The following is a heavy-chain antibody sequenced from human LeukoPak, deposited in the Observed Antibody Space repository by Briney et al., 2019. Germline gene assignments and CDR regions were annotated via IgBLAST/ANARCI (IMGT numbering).Heavy chain of an antibody. CDR3: ARPSYYDSSGYYPYYFDY. CDR2: IYPGDSDT. D-gene: IGHD3-22*01. Sequence: AGASLKISCKGSGSSFTSYWIGWVRPLPGKGLEWMGIIYPGDSDTRYSPSFQGQVTISADKSISTAYLQWSSLKASDTAMYYCARPSYYDSSGYYPYYFDYWGQGTLVTVSS. J-gene: IGHJ4*02. CDR1: GSSFTSYW. V-gene: IGHV5-51*01.